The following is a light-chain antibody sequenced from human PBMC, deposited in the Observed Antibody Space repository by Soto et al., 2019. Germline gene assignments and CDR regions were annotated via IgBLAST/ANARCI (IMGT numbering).Light chain of an antibody. CDR1: SANIGAGYD. Sequence: QSVLTQPPSVSGAPGQRVTISCTGRSANIGAGYDVHWYQQLPGTAPKLLIYGNSNRPSGVPDRFSGSKSGTSASLAITGLQAEDEADYYCQSYDSSLSGSVFGGGTKEIVL. CDR3: QSYDSSLSGSV. J-gene: IGLJ2*01. CDR2: GNS. V-gene: IGLV1-40*01.